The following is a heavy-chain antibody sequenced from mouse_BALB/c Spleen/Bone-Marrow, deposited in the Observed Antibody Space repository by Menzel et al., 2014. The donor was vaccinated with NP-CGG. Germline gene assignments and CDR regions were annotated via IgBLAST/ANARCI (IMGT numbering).Heavy chain of an antibody. Sequence: VQGVESGAELVKPGASVKLSCKASGYTFTSYWMHWVKQRPGQGLEWIGEINPSNGRTNYNEKFKSKATLTVDKSSSTAYMQLSSLTSEDSAVYYCARRGAGYYAMDYWGQGTSVTVSS. J-gene: IGHJ4*01. CDR2: INPSNGRT. V-gene: IGHV1S81*02. CDR1: GYTFTSYW. CDR3: ARRGAGYYAMDY.